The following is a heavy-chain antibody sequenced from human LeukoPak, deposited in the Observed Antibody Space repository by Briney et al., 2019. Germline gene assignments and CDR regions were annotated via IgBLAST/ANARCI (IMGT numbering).Heavy chain of an antibody. J-gene: IGHJ3*02. CDR2: ISYDGSNK. Sequence: GGSLRLSCAASGFTFSSYAMHWVRQAPGKGLEWVAVISYDGSNKYYADSVKGRFTISRDNSKNTLYLQMNSLRAEDTAVYYCASSPLLRFLEWLYDAFDIWGQGTMVTVSS. V-gene: IGHV3-30-3*01. CDR1: GFTFSSYA. CDR3: ASSPLLRFLEWLYDAFDI. D-gene: IGHD3-3*01.